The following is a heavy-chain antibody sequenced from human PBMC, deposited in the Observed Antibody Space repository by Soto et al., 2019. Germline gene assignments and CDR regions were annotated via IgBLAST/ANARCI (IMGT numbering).Heavy chain of an antibody. CDR3: AKDQEYYNSGRPWYFNL. CDR2: ISDDGSKT. D-gene: IGHD3-10*01. J-gene: IGHJ2*01. CDR1: GFMFRTYA. V-gene: IGHV3-23*01. Sequence: EVQLLESGGDLIQPGGSLRLSCAASGFMFRTYAMTWVRQPPGKGLEWVSAISDDGSKTNYADSVKGRFSISRDNSRNMLYLQMNSLSDDDTAIYYCAKDQEYYNSGRPWYFNLWGRGTLVTVSS.